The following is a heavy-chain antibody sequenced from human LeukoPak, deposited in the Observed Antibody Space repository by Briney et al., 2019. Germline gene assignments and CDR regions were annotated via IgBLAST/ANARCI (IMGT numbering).Heavy chain of an antibody. CDR2: INHSGRT. J-gene: IGHJ4*02. V-gene: IGHV4-34*01. D-gene: IGHD2-8*01. Sequence: PSETLSLTCAVYGGSFRGNYWTWIRQSPGKGLEWIGEINHSGRTNYNPSLKSRVTISVDTSKNQFSLELSSVTAADTALYYCARSHGVYWGQGTLVTVSS. CDR1: GGSFRGNY. CDR3: ARSHGVY.